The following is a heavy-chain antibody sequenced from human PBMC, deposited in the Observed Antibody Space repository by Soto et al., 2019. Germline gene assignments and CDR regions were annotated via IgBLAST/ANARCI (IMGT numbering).Heavy chain of an antibody. Sequence: QVQLQESGPGVVKPSQTLSLTCTVSGDSISSAGYYWTWIRQHPVKGLEWIGHVYYSGSTYYNPSLKSRVTISIYTTKNQFSLNLRSATAEDTALYICARDRGFNRNDADYYGMDVWGQGTTVTVSS. D-gene: IGHD1-1*01. V-gene: IGHV4-31*03. CDR3: ARDRGFNRNDADYYGMDV. CDR1: GDSISSAGYY. CDR2: VYYSGST. J-gene: IGHJ6*02.